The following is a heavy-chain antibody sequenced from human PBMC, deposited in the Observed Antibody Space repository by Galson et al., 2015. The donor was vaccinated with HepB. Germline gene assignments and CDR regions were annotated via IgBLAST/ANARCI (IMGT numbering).Heavy chain of an antibody. CDR1: GFTFSNAW. Sequence: SLRLSCAASGFTFSNAWMSWVRQAPGKGLEWVGRIKSKTDGGTTDYAAPVKGRFTISRDDSKNTLYLQMNSLKTEDTAVYYCTTDLRDFWSGYEDYFDYWGQGTLVTVSS. D-gene: IGHD3-3*01. CDR2: IKSKTDGGTT. V-gene: IGHV3-15*01. J-gene: IGHJ4*02. CDR3: TTDLRDFWSGYEDYFDY.